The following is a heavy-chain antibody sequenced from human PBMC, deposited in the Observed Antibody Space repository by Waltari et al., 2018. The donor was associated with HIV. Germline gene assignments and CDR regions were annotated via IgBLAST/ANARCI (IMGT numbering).Heavy chain of an antibody. CDR1: GGSISSGSYY. Sequence: QVQLQESGPGLVKPSQTLSLTCTVSGGSISSGSYYWSWIRQPAGKGLEWIGLIYTSGSTNYNPARKSRVTISVDTSKNQFSLKLSSVTAADTAVYYCARGPDYGDYSVDYWGQGTLVTVSS. J-gene: IGHJ4*02. D-gene: IGHD4-17*01. CDR2: IYTSGST. CDR3: ARGPDYGDYSVDY. V-gene: IGHV4-61*02.